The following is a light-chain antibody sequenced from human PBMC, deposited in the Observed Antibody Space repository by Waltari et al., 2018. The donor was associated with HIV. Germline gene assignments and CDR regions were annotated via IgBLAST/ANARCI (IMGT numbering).Light chain of an antibody. CDR2: GNS. V-gene: IGLV1-40*01. CDR1: SSHIGAGYD. J-gene: IGLJ1*01. Sequence: QSVLTQPHSVSGAPGQRVTISCTGSSSHIGAGYDVHWYQQLPGTAPKLLIYGNSNRPSGVPDRFSGSKSGTSASLAITGLQAEDEADYYCQSYDSSLSAHYVFGTGTKVTVL. CDR3: QSYDSSLSAHYV.